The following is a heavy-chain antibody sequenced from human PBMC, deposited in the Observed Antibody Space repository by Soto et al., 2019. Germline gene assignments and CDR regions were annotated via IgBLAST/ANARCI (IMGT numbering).Heavy chain of an antibody. Sequence: NPSETLSLTCTVSGCSISSGCYYWSWIRQHPGKGLEWIGYIYYSGSTYYNPSLKSRVTISVDTSKNQFSLKLSSVTAADTAVYYCARSSTSANYFDYWGQGTLVTVSS. CDR2: IYYSGST. D-gene: IGHD2-2*01. CDR1: GCSISSGCYY. CDR3: ARSSTSANYFDY. V-gene: IGHV4-31*03. J-gene: IGHJ4*02.